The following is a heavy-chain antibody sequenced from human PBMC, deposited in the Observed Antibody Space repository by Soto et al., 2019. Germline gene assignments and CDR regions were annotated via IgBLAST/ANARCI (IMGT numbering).Heavy chain of an antibody. CDR1: GYTFTSYG. CDR2: ISAYNGNT. CDR3: ARDGIVLVPAANRGTLDI. Sequence: QVQLVQSGAEVKKPGASVKVSCKASGYTFTSYGISWVRQAPGQGLEWMGWISAYNGNTNYAQKLQGRVTMTTDTXTXTXXMELRSLRSDDTAVYYCARDGIVLVPAANRGTLDIWGRGTLVTVSS. J-gene: IGHJ2*01. D-gene: IGHD2-2*01. V-gene: IGHV1-18*01.